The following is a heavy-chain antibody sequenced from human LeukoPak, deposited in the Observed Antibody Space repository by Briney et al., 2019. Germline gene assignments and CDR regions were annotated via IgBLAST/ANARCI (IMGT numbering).Heavy chain of an antibody. CDR2: IYYSGST. CDR3: AREVRLYSYGKDAFDI. CDR1: GGSISSSSYY. D-gene: IGHD5-18*01. V-gene: IGHV4-39*07. J-gene: IGHJ3*02. Sequence: SETLSLTCTVSGGSISSSSYYWGWIRQPPGKGLEWIGSIYYSGSTYYNPSLKSRVTISVDTSKNQFSLKLSSVTAADTAVYYCAREVRLYSYGKDAFDIWGQGTMVTVSS.